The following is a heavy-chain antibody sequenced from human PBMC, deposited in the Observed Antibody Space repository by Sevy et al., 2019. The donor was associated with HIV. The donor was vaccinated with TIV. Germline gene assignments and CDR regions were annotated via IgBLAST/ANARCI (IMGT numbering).Heavy chain of an antibody. CDR1: GGTFNNYA. CDR3: AKDLVEATNGFDN. V-gene: IGHV1-69*13. CDR2: IIPILGTI. D-gene: IGHD1-26*01. Sequence: ASVKVSCKASGGTFNNYAFSWVRQAPGQGLEWVGDIIPILGTINYAQKFQGRVTITADESADTVYMKLSSLRSEDTAVYFCAKDLVEATNGFDNWGQGTLVTVSS. J-gene: IGHJ4*02.